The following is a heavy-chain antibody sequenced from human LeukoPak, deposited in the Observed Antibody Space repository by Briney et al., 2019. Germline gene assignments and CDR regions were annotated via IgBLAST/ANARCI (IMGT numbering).Heavy chain of an antibody. V-gene: IGHV3-9*01. CDR3: AKGSAWLVATAPTV. CDR2: ISWNSGSI. J-gene: IGHJ3*01. D-gene: IGHD6-19*01. Sequence: GRSLRLSCAASGFTFDDYAMHWVRQAPGKGLEWVSGISWNSGSIGYADSVKGRFTISRDNAKNSLYLQMNSLRAEDTALYYCAKGSAWLVATAPTVWGQGTMVTVSS. CDR1: GFTFDDYA.